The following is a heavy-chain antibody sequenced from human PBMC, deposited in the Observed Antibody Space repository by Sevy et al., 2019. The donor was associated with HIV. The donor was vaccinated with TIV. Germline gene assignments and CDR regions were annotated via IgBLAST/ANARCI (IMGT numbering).Heavy chain of an antibody. CDR1: GFTFSDYG. D-gene: IGHD3-10*01. V-gene: IGHV3-33*01. J-gene: IGHJ4*02. Sequence: GGSLRLSCEVFGFTFSDYGMHWVRQAPGKGLEWVAGIWYDGINKYYADSVKGRFTISRDNSKNTLYVQMNSLGDEDTAIYFCAGDNLLPMMITMVRGALSYNFDHWGQGTLVTVSS. CDR3: AGDNLLPMMITMVRGALSYNFDH. CDR2: IWYDGINK.